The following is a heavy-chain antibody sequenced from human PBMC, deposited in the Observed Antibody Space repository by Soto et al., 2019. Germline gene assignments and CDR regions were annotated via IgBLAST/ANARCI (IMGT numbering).Heavy chain of an antibody. Sequence: GGSLRLSCAASGFTFSSYAVHWVRQAPGKGLEWVAVISYDGSNKYYADSVKGRFTISRDNSKNTLYLQMNSLRAEDTAVYYCARDQTTVTSGFDYWGQGTLVTVSS. J-gene: IGHJ4*02. CDR1: GFTFSSYA. V-gene: IGHV3-30-3*01. CDR2: ISYDGSNK. D-gene: IGHD4-17*01. CDR3: ARDQTTVTSGFDY.